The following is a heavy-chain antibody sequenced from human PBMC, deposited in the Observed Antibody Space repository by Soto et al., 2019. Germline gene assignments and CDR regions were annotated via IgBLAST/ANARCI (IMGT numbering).Heavy chain of an antibody. J-gene: IGHJ4*02. CDR3: ARGRYSGYGSPN. CDR2: MNPNSGNT. Sequence: ASVKVSCKASGYTFTSYDINWVRQATGQGLEWMGWMNPNSGNTGYAQKFQGRVTMTRNTSISTAYMELSSLISEDTAVYYCARGRYSGYGSPNWGQGTLVTVSS. CDR1: GYTFTSYD. D-gene: IGHD5-12*01. V-gene: IGHV1-8*01.